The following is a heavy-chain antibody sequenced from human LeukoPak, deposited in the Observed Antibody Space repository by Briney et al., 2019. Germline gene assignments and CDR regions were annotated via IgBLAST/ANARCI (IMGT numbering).Heavy chain of an antibody. Sequence: SETLSLTCTVSGGSITSYYWSWIRQPPGKGLEWIGYIYYSGSSNYNPSLKSRVTISVDMSKNQFSLKLTSMTAPDTAVYYCARLMNIAAADFWGQGTLVTVSS. CDR2: IYYSGSS. CDR1: GGSITSYY. J-gene: IGHJ4*02. V-gene: IGHV4-59*08. CDR3: ARLMNIAAADF. D-gene: IGHD6-13*01.